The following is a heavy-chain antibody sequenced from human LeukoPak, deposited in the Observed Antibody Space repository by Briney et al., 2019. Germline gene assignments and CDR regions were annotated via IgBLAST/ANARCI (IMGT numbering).Heavy chain of an antibody. CDR3: ARAGRRSSSWYH. J-gene: IGHJ5*02. D-gene: IGHD6-13*01. CDR1: GGSFSGYY. Sequence: PSETMSLTCAVYGGSFSGYYWSWIRQPPGKGLEWIGEINHSGSTNYNPSLKSRVTISVDTSKNQFSLKLSSVTAADTAVYYCARAGRRSSSWYHWGQGTLVTVSS. V-gene: IGHV4-34*01. CDR2: INHSGST.